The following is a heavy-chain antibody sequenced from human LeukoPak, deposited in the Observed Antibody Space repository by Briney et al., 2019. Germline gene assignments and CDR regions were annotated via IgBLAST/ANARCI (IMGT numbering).Heavy chain of an antibody. CDR1: GFTFFTYW. D-gene: IGHD3-3*01. V-gene: IGHV3-7*01. Sequence: PGGSMRLSCAASGFTFFTYWMTWVRQAPGKGLEWVANIKQDGRETYYMDSVKGRFTISRDNAKNSLYVQMNSLRAEDTAVYYCTRDLEYWGQGTLVTVSS. CDR2: IKQDGRET. CDR3: TRDLEY. J-gene: IGHJ4*02.